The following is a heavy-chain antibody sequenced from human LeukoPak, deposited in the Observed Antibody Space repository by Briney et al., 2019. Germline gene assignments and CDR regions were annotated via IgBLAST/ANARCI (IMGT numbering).Heavy chain of an antibody. CDR3: AREPAEDHYYYMDV. Sequence: SETLSLTCTVSGGSISSGGYYWSWIRQPPGKGLEWIGYIYHSGSTYYNPSLKSRVTISVDRSKNQFSLKLSSVTAADTAVYYCAREPAEDHYYYMDVWGKGTTVTVSS. V-gene: IGHV4-30-2*01. CDR1: GGSISSGGYY. CDR2: IYHSGST. J-gene: IGHJ6*03.